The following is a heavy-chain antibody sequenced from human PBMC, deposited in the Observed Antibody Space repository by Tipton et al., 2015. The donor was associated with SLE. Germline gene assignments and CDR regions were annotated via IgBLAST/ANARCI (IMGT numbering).Heavy chain of an antibody. J-gene: IGHJ3*02. CDR1: GGSISSSHYY. CDR2: IYSSGGT. D-gene: IGHD3-9*01. Sequence: TLSLTCTVSGGSISSSHYYWAWIRPPPGKGLEWLGSIYSSGGTYYNPSLKSRVTISVDTSKNQFSLELSSVTAADTAVYYCAGTNYDVLTGYHRVDTFEIWGQGTMVTVSS. CDR3: AGTNYDVLTGYHRVDTFEI. V-gene: IGHV4-39*07.